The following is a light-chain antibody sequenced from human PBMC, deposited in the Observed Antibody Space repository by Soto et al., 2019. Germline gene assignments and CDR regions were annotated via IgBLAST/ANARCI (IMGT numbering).Light chain of an antibody. Sequence: EIVMTQSPATLSVSPGERATLSCRASQTVASNLAWYQQKPGQAPRLLIHGASTRATGVPARFSGSGSGTEFTLTISSLQSEDFAVYYCQQYHKWPPQYTFGQGTKLQIK. CDR1: QTVASN. V-gene: IGKV3-15*01. CDR2: GAS. J-gene: IGKJ2*01. CDR3: QQYHKWPPQYT.